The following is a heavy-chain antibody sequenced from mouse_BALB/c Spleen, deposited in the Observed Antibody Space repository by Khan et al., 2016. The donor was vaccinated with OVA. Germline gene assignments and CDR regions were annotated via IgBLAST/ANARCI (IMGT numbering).Heavy chain of an antibody. CDR3: ARSTYRYSFVY. D-gene: IGHD2-12*01. CDR2: IIYTGYT. V-gene: IGHV3-8*02. CDR1: GDSITTGY. Sequence: EVKLLESGPSLVKPSQTLSLTCSVTGDSITTGYWNWIRKFPGNKLEYMGYIIYTGYTYYNPSLKSRISITRHTSNNQYYLQLNPVTDEDTATYYCARSTYRYSFVYWGQGTLVTVSA. J-gene: IGHJ3*01.